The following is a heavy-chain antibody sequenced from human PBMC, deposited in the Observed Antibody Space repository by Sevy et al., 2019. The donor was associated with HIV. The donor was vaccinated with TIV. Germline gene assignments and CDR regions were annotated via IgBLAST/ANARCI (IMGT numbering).Heavy chain of an antibody. Sequence: GGCLRLSCTASGFTFGEYSMSWFRQAPGKGLEWVSFIRSEVYGGTTEYAASVKGRFTISRDDSISIAYLQISSLKTEDTAVYYCTRSRRVYADYGVDYWGQGTLVTVSS. CDR2: IRSEVYGGTT. D-gene: IGHD4-17*01. CDR1: GFTFGEYS. V-gene: IGHV3-49*03. CDR3: TRSRRVYADYGVDY. J-gene: IGHJ4*02.